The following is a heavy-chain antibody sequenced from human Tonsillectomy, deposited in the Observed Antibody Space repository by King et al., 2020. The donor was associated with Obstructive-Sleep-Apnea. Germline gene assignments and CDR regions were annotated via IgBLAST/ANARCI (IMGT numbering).Heavy chain of an antibody. CDR2: ISWNSGNI. D-gene: IGHD6-13*01. V-gene: IGHV3-9*01. CDR1: GFTFDDYA. Sequence: DVQLVESGGGLVQPGRSLRLSCAASGFTFDDYAMHWVRQAPGKGLEWVSGISWNSGNIGYADSVKGRFTSSRDNAKNSLYLQMNSLRAEDTALYYCAKAGSWYRDAFDIWGQGTMVTVSS. J-gene: IGHJ3*02. CDR3: AKAGSWYRDAFDI.